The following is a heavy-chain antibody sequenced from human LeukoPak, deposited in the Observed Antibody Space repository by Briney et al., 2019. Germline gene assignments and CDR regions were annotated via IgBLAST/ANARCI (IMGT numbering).Heavy chain of an antibody. CDR1: GYSFTSYW. Sequence: PGESLKISCKGSGYSFTSYWIGWVRQMPGKGLEWMGIIYPGDSDTRYSPSFQGQVTISADKSIGTAYLQWSSLKASDTAMYYCARQSVVPAAIIDYWGQGTLVTVSS. V-gene: IGHV5-51*01. D-gene: IGHD2-2*01. CDR3: ARQSVVPAAIIDY. CDR2: IYPGDSDT. J-gene: IGHJ4*02.